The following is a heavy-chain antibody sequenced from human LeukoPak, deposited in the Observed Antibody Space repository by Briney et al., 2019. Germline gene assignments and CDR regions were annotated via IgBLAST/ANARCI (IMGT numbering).Heavy chain of an antibody. Sequence: GGSLRLSCAASGFTFSSYSMNWVRQAPGKGLEWVSYIGAAGSTIYYADSVKGRFTISRDNAKNSLFLQMNSLRAEDTAVYYCARDRDYYDSSGLLIWGQGTMVTVSS. CDR2: IGAAGSTI. CDR1: GFTFSSYS. J-gene: IGHJ3*02. CDR3: ARDRDYYDSSGLLI. V-gene: IGHV3-48*01. D-gene: IGHD3-22*01.